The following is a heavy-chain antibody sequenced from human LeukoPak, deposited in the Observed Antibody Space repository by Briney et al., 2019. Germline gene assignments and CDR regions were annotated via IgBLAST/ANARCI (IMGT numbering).Heavy chain of an antibody. CDR3: ARESGVYDRGVRWFDP. V-gene: IGHV1-69*13. J-gene: IGHJ5*02. Sequence: GASVKVSCKASGGTFSSYAISWVRQAPGQGLEWMGGIIPIFGTANYAQKFQGRVTITADESTSTAYMELSSLRSEDTAVYYCARESGVYDRGVRWFDPWGQGTLVTVSS. D-gene: IGHD3-22*01. CDR1: GGTFSSYA. CDR2: IIPIFGTA.